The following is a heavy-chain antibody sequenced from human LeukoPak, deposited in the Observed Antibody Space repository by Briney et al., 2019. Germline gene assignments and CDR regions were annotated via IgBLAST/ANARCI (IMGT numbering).Heavy chain of an antibody. CDR3: ARDAGYSSSWYYFDY. D-gene: IGHD6-13*01. J-gene: IGHJ4*02. CDR2: IIPIFGTA. V-gene: IGHV1-69*13. CDR1: GGTFSSYA. Sequence: SVKVSCKASGGTFSSYAISWVRQAPGQGLEWMGGIIPIFGTANYAQKFQGRVTITADESTSTAYMELSSLRSEDTAVYYCARDAGYSSSWYYFDYWGQGTLVTVSS.